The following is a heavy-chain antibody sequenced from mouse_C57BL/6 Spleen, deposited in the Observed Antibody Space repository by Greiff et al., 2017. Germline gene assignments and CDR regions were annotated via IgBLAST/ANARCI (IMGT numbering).Heavy chain of an antibody. CDR1: GYAFSSYW. V-gene: IGHV1-80*01. J-gene: IGHJ2*02. Sequence: QVQLKESGAELVKPGASVKISCKASGYAFSSYWMNWVKQRPGKGLEWIGQIYPGDGDTNYNVKFKGKATLTADKSSSTAYMQRSSLTSEVSAVYFCARMEGTSFDYWGQGTSLTVSS. CDR3: ARMEGTSFDY. CDR2: IYPGDGDT. D-gene: IGHD3-3*01.